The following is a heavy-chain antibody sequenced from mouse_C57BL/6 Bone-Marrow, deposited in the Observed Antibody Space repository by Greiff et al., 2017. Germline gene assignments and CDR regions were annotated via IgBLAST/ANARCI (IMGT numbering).Heavy chain of an antibody. J-gene: IGHJ2*01. V-gene: IGHV1-69*01. CDR2: IDPSDSYT. CDR1: GFTFTSYW. CDR3: ARGGYVPDY. Sequence: QVQLQQPGAELVMPGASVKLSCKSSGFTFTSYWMHWVKQRPGPGLEWIGEIDPSDSYTNYNQTFKGKSTLTVDKSSSTAYMQLSSLASEDSAVYYCARGGYVPDYWGQGTTLTVSS. D-gene: IGHD3-2*02.